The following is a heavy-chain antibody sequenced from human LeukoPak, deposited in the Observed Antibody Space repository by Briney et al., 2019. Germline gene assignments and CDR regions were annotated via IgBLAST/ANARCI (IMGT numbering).Heavy chain of an antibody. Sequence: ASVKVSCKASGYTFSSHDINWVRQATGQGLEWMGWMNPNSGNTGYAQKFQGRLNMTRNTSISTAYTELSSLRSEDTAVYYCARRVGSGWPVQHWGQGTLVTVSS. V-gene: IGHV1-8*01. D-gene: IGHD6-19*01. J-gene: IGHJ1*01. CDR1: GYTFSSHD. CDR3: ARRVGSGWPVQH. CDR2: MNPNSGNT.